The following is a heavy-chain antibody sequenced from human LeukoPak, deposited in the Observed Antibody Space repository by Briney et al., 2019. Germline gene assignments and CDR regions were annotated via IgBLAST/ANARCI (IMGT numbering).Heavy chain of an antibody. CDR2: ISGSGGST. J-gene: IGHJ4*02. CDR1: GFAFSGYV. V-gene: IGHV3-23*01. CDR3: ARDTDRFDY. Sequence: GGSLRLSCAASGFAFSGYVMTWVRQPPGKGLQWVADISGSGGSTYYADSVKGRFSISRDNSKNTLYLQMNSLRAEDTAVYYCARDTDRFDYWGQGALVTVSS.